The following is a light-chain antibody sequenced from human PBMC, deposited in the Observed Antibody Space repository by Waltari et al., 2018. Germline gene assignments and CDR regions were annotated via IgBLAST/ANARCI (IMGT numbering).Light chain of an antibody. J-gene: IGKJ1*01. CDR1: QSRLHDNGSNY. CDR2: LGS. V-gene: IGKV2-28*01. Sequence: DIVMTQSPLSLPVTPGEPASIPCRSSQSRLHDNGSNYLDWYRQQPGPSPQLLIYLGSNQASVAPDRFSGSAASNDSTLKISRVEADDVGYYYRMQALQTPRTFGQGTKVEIK. CDR3: MQALQTPRT.